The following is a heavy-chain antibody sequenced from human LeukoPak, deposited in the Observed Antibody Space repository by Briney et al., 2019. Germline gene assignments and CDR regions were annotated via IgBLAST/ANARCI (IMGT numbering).Heavy chain of an antibody. J-gene: IGHJ4*02. D-gene: IGHD2-2*01. CDR3: AKLGCTGTICYASY. CDR2: ISGGGDST. V-gene: IGHV3-23*01. Sequence: GGSLRLSCAASGFTFSDYAMTWVRQIPGKGLEWVSVISGGGDSTDYADSMKGRFTISRDNSKNTLYLQMNSLRAEDTALYYCAKLGCTGTICYASYWGQGTLVTVSS. CDR1: GFTFSDYA.